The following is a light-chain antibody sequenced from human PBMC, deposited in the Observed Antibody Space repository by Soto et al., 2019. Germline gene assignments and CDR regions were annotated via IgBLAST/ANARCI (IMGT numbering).Light chain of an antibody. V-gene: IGKV1-5*03. CDR2: KAS. CDR1: QSVSRW. Sequence: DIQMTHSPSTLSASVLYIVTITFRSSQSVSRWLAWYKQKPGEAPKLLIYKASNLESGVSSRFSGSGSGTEFTLTISSLQPDDSATYYCQQYDVYSPWMFGQGTRWIS. CDR3: QQYDVYSPWM. J-gene: IGKJ1*01.